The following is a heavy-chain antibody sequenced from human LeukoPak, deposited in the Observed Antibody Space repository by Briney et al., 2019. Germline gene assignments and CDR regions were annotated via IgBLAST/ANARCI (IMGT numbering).Heavy chain of an antibody. Sequence: ASVKVSCKASGYTFTGYYMHWVRQAPGQGLEWMGWINPNSGGTNYAQKFQGRVTMTRDTSISTAYMELSRLRSDDTAVYYCARATIAVAGTGHDYWGQGTLVTASS. J-gene: IGHJ4*02. CDR3: ARATIAVAGTGHDY. V-gene: IGHV1-2*02. CDR2: INPNSGGT. CDR1: GYTFTGYY. D-gene: IGHD6-19*01.